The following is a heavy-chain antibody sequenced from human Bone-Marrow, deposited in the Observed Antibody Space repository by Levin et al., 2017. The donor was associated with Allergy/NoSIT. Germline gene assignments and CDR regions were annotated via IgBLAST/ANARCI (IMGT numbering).Heavy chain of an antibody. J-gene: IGHJ4*02. CDR3: ARDHDGEDEYFDF. Sequence: ASVKVSCAASGFTFRTFWMSWVRQAPGKGPEWVANIKQDGSDKYYVDSVEGRFTVSRDNAKSSLYLQMNSLRVEDTAVYYCARDHDGEDEYFDFWGQGTLVTVAS. CDR2: IKQDGSDK. CDR1: GFTFRTFW. D-gene: IGHD3-10*01. V-gene: IGHV3-7*01.